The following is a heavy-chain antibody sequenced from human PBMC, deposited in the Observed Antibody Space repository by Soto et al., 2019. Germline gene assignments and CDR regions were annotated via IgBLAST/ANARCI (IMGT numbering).Heavy chain of an antibody. V-gene: IGHV3-9*01. J-gene: IGHJ1*01. CDR1: GFMFEDFA. CDR2: INWNGVNK. CDR3: AKDVDRLGELWGYFQS. Sequence: GGSLRLSCTVSGFMFEDFAMHWVRQAPGQGLEWVSGINWNGVNKGYAESVLGRFTISRDNAKKSLYLDMNYLRPEDTALYFCAKDVDRLGELWGYFQSWGQGTMVTVSS. D-gene: IGHD3-16*01.